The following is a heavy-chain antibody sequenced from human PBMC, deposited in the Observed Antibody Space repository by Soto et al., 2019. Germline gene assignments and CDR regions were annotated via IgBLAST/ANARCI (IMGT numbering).Heavy chain of an antibody. D-gene: IGHD5-12*01. CDR3: GREMATIIPQGVDY. J-gene: IGHJ4*02. V-gene: IGHV3-7*01. CDR1: GFTFSDYW. CDR2: IKLDASEE. Sequence: PGGSLRLSCAASGFTFSDYWMSWVRQAPGKGLEWVANIKLDASEEYYVDSVKGRFTISRDNAKNSLSLQMNSLRVEDTALYYCGREMATIIPQGVDYWGQGTLVTVSS.